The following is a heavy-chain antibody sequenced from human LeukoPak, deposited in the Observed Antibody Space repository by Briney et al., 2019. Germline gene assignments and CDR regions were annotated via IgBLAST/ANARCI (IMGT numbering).Heavy chain of an antibody. CDR3: AREDGVQTFDY. D-gene: IGHD2-8*01. J-gene: IGHJ4*02. V-gene: IGHV4-61*02. CDR2: IYTSGST. CDR1: GGSISSGSYY. Sequence: TSETLSLTCTVSGGSISSGSYYWSWIRQPAGKGLEWLGRIYTSGSTNYNPSLKSRVTISVDTSKNQFSLKLSSVTAADTAVYYCAREDGVQTFDYWGQGTLVTVSS.